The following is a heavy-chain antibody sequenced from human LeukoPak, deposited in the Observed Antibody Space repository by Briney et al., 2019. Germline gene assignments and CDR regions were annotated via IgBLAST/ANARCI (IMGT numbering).Heavy chain of an antibody. CDR2: ISSSSNYI. CDR1: GFTFSNYS. D-gene: IGHD2-8*02. Sequence: PGGSLRLSCAASGFTFSNYSINGVRQAPGKGLEWVSVISSSSNYIFYADSVKGRFTISRDNAKNSLYLQMNSLRAEDTAVYYCARGGCTSASSYLFHYWGQGTLVTVSS. V-gene: IGHV3-21*01. J-gene: IGHJ4*02. CDR3: ARGGCTSASSYLFHY.